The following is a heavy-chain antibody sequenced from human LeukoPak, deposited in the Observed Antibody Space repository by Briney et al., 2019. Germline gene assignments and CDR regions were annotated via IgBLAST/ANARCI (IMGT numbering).Heavy chain of an antibody. D-gene: IGHD3-3*01. CDR2: IKSKTDGGTT. J-gene: IGHJ4*02. V-gene: IGHV3-15*01. Sequence: GGSLRLSCAASGFTFSNACMSWVRQAPGKGLEWVGRIKSKTDGGTTDYAAHVKGRFTISRDDSKNTLYLQMNSLKTEDTAVYYCTTVVHDFWSGSFCFDYWGQGTLVTVSS. CDR1: GFTFSNAC. CDR3: TTVVHDFWSGSFCFDY.